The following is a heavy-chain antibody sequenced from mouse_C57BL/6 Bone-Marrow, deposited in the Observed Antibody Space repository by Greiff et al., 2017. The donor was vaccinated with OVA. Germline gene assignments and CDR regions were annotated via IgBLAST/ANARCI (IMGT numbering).Heavy chain of an antibody. V-gene: IGHV14-1*01. CDR2: IDPEDGDT. CDR1: GFNIKDYY. D-gene: IGHD1-1*01. CDR3: TTRYYYGSSRDY. Sequence: VQLQQSGAELVRPGASVKLSCTASGFNIKDYYMHWVKQRPEQGLEWIGRIDPEDGDTEYAPKFQGKATMTADTSSNTSYLQLSRLTSEDTAVYSCTTRYYYGSSRDYWGQGTTLTVSS. J-gene: IGHJ2*01.